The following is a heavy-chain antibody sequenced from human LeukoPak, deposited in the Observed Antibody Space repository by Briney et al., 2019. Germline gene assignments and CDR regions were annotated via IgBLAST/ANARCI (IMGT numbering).Heavy chain of an antibody. J-gene: IGHJ4*02. V-gene: IGHV4-34*01. D-gene: IGHD6-19*01. CDR3: ARDSAVAADIDY. CDR2: INHSGST. CDR1: GGSFSGYY. Sequence: PSETLSLTCAVYGGSFSGYYWSWIRQPPGKGLEWIGGINHSGSTNYNPSLKSRVTISVDTSKNQFSLKLSSVTAADTAVYYCARDSAVAADIDYWGQGTLVTVSS.